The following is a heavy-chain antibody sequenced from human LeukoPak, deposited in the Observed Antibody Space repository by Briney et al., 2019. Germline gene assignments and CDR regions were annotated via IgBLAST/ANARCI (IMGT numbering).Heavy chain of an antibody. V-gene: IGHV4-59*01. Sequence: PETPSLTRTLSGGAISSYTWSGIRQPPGKGLEWIGYIYYSGSTNFNPSLKSRVTISVDTSKNQFSLKLSSVTAADTAVYYCARGCGETSSLWGQGTLVTVSS. CDR2: IYYSGST. J-gene: IGHJ4*02. CDR1: GGAISSYT. CDR3: ARGCGETSSL. D-gene: IGHD4-17*01.